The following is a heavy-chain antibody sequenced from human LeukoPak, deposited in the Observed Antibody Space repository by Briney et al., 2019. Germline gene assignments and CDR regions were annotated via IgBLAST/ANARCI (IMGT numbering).Heavy chain of an antibody. CDR1: GFSISSSW. V-gene: IGHV3-7*01. D-gene: IGHD1-1*01. Sequence: GGSLRLSCVVSGFSISSSWMTWVCQVPGEGLEWVANINQDGSEKHYVDSVRGRFTISRDNARDSLYLQMNSLGDTAVYYCAREPGLGYAFDIWGQGTKVTVSS. CDR2: INQDGSEK. CDR3: AREPGLGYAFDI. J-gene: IGHJ3*02.